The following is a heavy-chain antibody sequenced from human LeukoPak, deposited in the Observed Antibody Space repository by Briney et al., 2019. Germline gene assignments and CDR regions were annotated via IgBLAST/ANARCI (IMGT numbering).Heavy chain of an antibody. D-gene: IGHD2-2*02. Sequence: PGGSLRLSCAASGFTFSDYYMSWIRQAPGKGLEWVSYISSSGSTIYYADSVKGRFTISRDNAKNSLYLQMNSLRAEDTAVYYCANVVGGRYQLLYTGGAFDIWGQGTMVTVSS. CDR2: ISSSGSTI. J-gene: IGHJ3*02. V-gene: IGHV3-11*01. CDR3: ANVVGGRYQLLYTGGAFDI. CDR1: GFTFSDYY.